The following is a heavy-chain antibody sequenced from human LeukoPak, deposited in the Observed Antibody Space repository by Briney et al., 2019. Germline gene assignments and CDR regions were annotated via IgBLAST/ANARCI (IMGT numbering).Heavy chain of an antibody. CDR3: ARVPNPQLLWFGELWI. V-gene: IGHV4-38-2*02. J-gene: IGHJ4*02. CDR2: FYHSGST. Sequence: SETLSLTCTVSGYSITSGYYWGWIWQPPGKGLEWIGSFYHSGSTYYNPSLKSRVTISVDTSKKQLSLKLSSVTAADTAVYYCARVPNPQLLWFGELWIWGQGTLVTVSS. CDR1: GYSITSGYY. D-gene: IGHD3-10*01.